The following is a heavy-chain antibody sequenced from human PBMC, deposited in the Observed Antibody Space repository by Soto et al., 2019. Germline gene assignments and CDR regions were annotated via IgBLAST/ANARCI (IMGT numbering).Heavy chain of an antibody. CDR2: IYYSGST. D-gene: IGHD5-18*01. J-gene: IGHJ4*02. CDR1: AGSISSSSYY. CDR3: ARGPHSYGPGTGDY. V-gene: IGHV4-39*01. Sequence: SETLSLTCTVSAGSISSSSYYWGWIRQPPGKGLEWIGSIYYSGSTYYNPSLKSRVTISVDTSKNQFSMKLSPVTAADTAVYYCARGPHSYGPGTGDYWGQGTLVTVSS.